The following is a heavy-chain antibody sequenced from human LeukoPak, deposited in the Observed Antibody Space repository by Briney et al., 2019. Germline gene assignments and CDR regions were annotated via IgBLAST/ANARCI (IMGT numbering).Heavy chain of an antibody. V-gene: IGHV4-4*09. D-gene: IGHD3-22*01. Sequence: SETLSLTCAVYGGSFSGYYWSWIRQPPGKGLEWIGYFYTSANTNYNPSLKSRVTMSVDTSKNQFSLKLTSVTAADTAVYYCARDMTERGHYDAPGHRILDIWGQGTTVTVSS. CDR3: ARDMTERGHYDAPGHRILDI. CDR2: FYTSANT. J-gene: IGHJ3*02. CDR1: GGSFSGYY.